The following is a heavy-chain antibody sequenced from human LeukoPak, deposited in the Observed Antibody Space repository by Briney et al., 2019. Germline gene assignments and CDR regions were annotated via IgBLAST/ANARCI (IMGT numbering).Heavy chain of an antibody. D-gene: IGHD2-2*01. Sequence: GESLKISCKGSGYSFTSYWIGWVRQMPGKGLEWMGIIYPGDSDTRYSPSFQGQVTISADKSISTAYLQWSSLKASDTAMYYCARQYVPAERTYYMDVWGKGTTVTVSS. CDR3: ARQYVPAERTYYMDV. J-gene: IGHJ6*03. CDR1: GYSFTSYW. CDR2: IYPGDSDT. V-gene: IGHV5-51*01.